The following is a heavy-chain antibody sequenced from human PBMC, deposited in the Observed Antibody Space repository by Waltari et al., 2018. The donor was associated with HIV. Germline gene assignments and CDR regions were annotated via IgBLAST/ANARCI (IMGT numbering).Heavy chain of an antibody. V-gene: IGHV3-73*01. J-gene: IGHJ4*02. Sequence: GGSLKLSCAASGFTFSGSTMHWVRQASGKGLEWVGHIKNKANTYATAYAASVKGRFTISRDDSKNTAYLQMNSLEIEDTAVYYCTRLPTSYYVSGTYPFDYWGQGTLVTVSS. CDR1: GFTFSGST. CDR3: TRLPTSYYVSGTYPFDY. CDR2: IKNKANTYAT. D-gene: IGHD3-10*01.